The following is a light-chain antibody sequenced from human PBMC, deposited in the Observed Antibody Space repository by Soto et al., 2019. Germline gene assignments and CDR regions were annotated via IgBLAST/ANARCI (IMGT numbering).Light chain of an antibody. CDR2: KAS. CDR3: QQYNSYSPWT. Sequence: DIQMTQSPSTLSASVGDRVTITCRASQSISSWLAWYQQKPGKAPKLLIYKASSLDSGVPSRFSGSGSGTELSLTISGLLPDDFASYYCQQYNSYSPWTFGQGTKVEIK. CDR1: QSISSW. J-gene: IGKJ1*01. V-gene: IGKV1-5*03.